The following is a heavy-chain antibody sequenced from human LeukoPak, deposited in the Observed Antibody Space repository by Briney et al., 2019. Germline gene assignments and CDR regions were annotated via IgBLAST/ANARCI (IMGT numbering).Heavy chain of an antibody. J-gene: IGHJ5*02. CDR1: GYTFTGYY. Sequence: ASVKVSCEASGYTFTGYYMHWVRQAPGQGLEWMGWVNPNSGGTNYAQKFQGRVTMTRDTSISTAYMELSRLRSDDTAVYYCARGPLLRYFDWLSNNWFDPWGQGTLVTVSS. V-gene: IGHV1-2*02. D-gene: IGHD3-9*01. CDR3: ARGPLLRYFDWLSNNWFDP. CDR2: VNPNSGGT.